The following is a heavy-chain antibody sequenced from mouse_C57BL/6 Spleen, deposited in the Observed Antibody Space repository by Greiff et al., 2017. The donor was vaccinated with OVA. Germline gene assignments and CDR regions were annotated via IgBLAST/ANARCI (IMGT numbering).Heavy chain of an antibody. Sequence: EVMLVESGGGLVKPGGSLKLSCAASGFTFSDYGMHRVRQAPEKGLEWVAYISSGSSTIYYADTVKGRFTISRDNAKNTLFLQMTSLRSEDTAMYYCARKPLLQGYYFDYWGQGTTLTVSS. CDR3: ARKPLLQGYYFDY. D-gene: IGHD6-1*01. V-gene: IGHV5-17*01. CDR1: GFTFSDYG. J-gene: IGHJ2*01. CDR2: ISSGSSTI.